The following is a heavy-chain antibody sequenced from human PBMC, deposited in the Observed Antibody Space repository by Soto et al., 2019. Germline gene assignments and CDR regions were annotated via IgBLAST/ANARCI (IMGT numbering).Heavy chain of an antibody. Sequence: ELQLLESGGGFVQPGGSLRLSCTASGFGLSTYAISWVRQAPGKGLEWVSVISANSGNTDYADSVKGRFSISRDKSEYTVFLQMNRLRAEDTAVYYCALPSCGGDCYSPFDYWGQGALVTVSS. CDR2: ISANSGNT. D-gene: IGHD2-21*02. J-gene: IGHJ4*02. CDR1: GFGLSTYA. V-gene: IGHV3-23*01. CDR3: ALPSCGGDCYSPFDY.